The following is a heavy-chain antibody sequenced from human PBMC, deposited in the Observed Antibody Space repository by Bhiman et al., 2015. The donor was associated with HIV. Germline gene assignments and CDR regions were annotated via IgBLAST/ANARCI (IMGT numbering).Heavy chain of an antibody. CDR1: GFSFSAYE. J-gene: IGHJ3*02. V-gene: IGHV3-48*03. CDR2: INYSGGGDTR. D-gene: IGHD6-13*01. CDR3: VRGLVAVVPSGTKYLREAFDI. Sequence: EEKLEESGGGLIQPGGSLRLSCVASGFSFSAYEMHWVRQAPGKGLEWISYINYSGGGDTRYYADSVQGRFTISRDHAKNSLFLQMSSLRVEDTALYYCVRGLVAVVPSGTKYLREAFDIWAKARWSPSLQ.